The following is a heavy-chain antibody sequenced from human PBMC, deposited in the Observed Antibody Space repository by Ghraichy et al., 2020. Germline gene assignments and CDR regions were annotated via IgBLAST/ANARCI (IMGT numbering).Heavy chain of an antibody. D-gene: IGHD2-15*01. J-gene: IGHJ6*02. Sequence: GSLRLSCAASGFTFSSYGMHWVRQAPGKGLEWVAFIRYDGSNKYYADSVKGRFTISRDNSNHTLYLQLNSLRAEDTTVYYCAKVSGVVVVAATNYYYYGMDVWGQGTTVTVSS. CDR3: AKVSGVVVVAATNYYYYGMDV. CDR1: GFTFSSYG. V-gene: IGHV3-30*02. CDR2: IRYDGSNK.